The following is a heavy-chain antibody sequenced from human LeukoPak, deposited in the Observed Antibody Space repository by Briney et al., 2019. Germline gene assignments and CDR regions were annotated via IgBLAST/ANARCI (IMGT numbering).Heavy chain of an antibody. CDR3: ARAGYSYGYPHTLVDY. CDR1: GFTFSSYA. V-gene: IGHV3-30*04. D-gene: IGHD5-18*01. Sequence: PGGSLRLSCAASGFTFSSYAMHWVRQAPGKGLEWVAVISYDGSNKYYADSVKGRFTISRDNAKNSLYLQMNSLRAEDTAVYYCARAGYSYGYPHTLVDYWGQGTLVTVSS. CDR2: ISYDGSNK. J-gene: IGHJ4*02.